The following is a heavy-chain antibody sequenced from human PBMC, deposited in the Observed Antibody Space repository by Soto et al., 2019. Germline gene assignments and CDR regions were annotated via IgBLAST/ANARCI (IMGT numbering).Heavy chain of an antibody. V-gene: IGHV3-7*01. D-gene: IGHD3-10*01. CDR2: IKQDGSEK. CDR1: GFTFSSYW. J-gene: IGHJ4*02. Sequence: GGSLRLSCAASGFTFSSYWMSWVRQAPGKGLEWVANIKQDGSEKYYVDSVKGRFTISRDNAKNSLYLQMNSLRAEDTAVYYCATVDPPVLLWFGEFNYWGQGTLVTVSS. CDR3: ATVDPPVLLWFGEFNY.